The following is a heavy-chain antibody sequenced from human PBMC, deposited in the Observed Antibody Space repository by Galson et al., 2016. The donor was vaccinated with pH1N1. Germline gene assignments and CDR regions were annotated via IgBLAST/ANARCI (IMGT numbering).Heavy chain of an antibody. V-gene: IGHV3-7*03. D-gene: IGHD5-18*01. CDR1: GFTFSTYW. Sequence: SLRLSCAASGFTFSTYWIRWVRQAPGKGLEWVANIKQDGSEKYYVDSVKGRFTIFRDNGKNSLYLQMNSLRVEDTAVYYCVRAIASGYSYWGQGTLVTVSS. CDR2: IKQDGSEK. CDR3: VRAIASGYSY. J-gene: IGHJ4*02.